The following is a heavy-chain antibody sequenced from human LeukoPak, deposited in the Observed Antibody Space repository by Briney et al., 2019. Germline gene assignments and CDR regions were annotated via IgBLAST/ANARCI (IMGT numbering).Heavy chain of an antibody. D-gene: IGHD3-16*01. J-gene: IGHJ4*02. Sequence: SETLSLTCTVSGGSISSYYWSWIRQPPGKGLEWIGYIYYSGSTNYNPSPKSRVTISVDTSKNQFSLKLSSVTAADTAVYYCASHYGLGPFDYWGQGTLVTVSS. V-gene: IGHV4-59*08. CDR2: IYYSGST. CDR3: ASHYGLGPFDY. CDR1: GGSISSYY.